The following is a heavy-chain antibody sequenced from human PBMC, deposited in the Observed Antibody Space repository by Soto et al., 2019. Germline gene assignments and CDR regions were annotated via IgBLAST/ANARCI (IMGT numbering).Heavy chain of an antibody. J-gene: IGHJ5*02. CDR2: INHSGST. D-gene: IGHD6-19*01. CDR1: GGSFSGYY. Sequence: SETPSLTCAVYGGSFSGYYLSWVRQPPGKGLEWIGEINHSGSTNYNPSLKSRVTISVDTSKNQFSLKLSSVTAADTAVYYCARGNSGRNWFDPWGQGTLVTVSS. V-gene: IGHV4-34*01. CDR3: ARGNSGRNWFDP.